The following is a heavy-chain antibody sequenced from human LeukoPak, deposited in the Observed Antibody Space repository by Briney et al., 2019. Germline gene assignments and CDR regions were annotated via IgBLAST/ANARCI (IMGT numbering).Heavy chain of an antibody. Sequence: PSETLSLTCTVSGGSISSYYWSWIRRPAGKGLEWIGRIYASGSTNYNPSLKSRVTISTDTSKKQFSLRVSSVTAADTAVYYCARRLRIEGGTRRGDALDMWGQGTMVTVSS. CDR3: ARRLRIEGGTRRGDALDM. D-gene: IGHD1-26*01. CDR1: GGSISSYY. V-gene: IGHV4-4*07. J-gene: IGHJ3*02. CDR2: IYASGST.